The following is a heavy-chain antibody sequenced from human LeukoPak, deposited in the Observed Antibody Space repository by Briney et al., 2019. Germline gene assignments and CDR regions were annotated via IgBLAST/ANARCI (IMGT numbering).Heavy chain of an antibody. CDR3: ARDGYYSSGTYFDS. J-gene: IGHJ4*02. D-gene: IGHD3-10*01. Sequence: GGSLRLSCAASGFIFSNCWMSWVRQAPGKGLEWVANIKYDGSGTYYVDSVKGRFTISRDNAKNSLFLQMNSLRTEDTAVHYCARDGYYSSGTYFDSWGQGTLVTVSS. CDR1: GFIFSNCW. CDR2: IKYDGSGT. V-gene: IGHV3-7*01.